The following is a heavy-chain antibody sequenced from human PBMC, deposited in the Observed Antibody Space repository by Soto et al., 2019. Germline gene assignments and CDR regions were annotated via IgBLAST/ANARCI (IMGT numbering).Heavy chain of an antibody. V-gene: IGHV4-31*03. CDR1: GGSISSGGYY. Sequence: PSETLSLTCTVSGGSISSGGYYWSWIRQHPGKGLEWIGYIYCSGSTYYNPSLKSRVTISVDTSKNQFSLKLSSVTAADTAVYYCARGSSEAAAGTQYFQHWGQGTLVTVSS. D-gene: IGHD6-13*01. CDR3: ARGSSEAAAGTQYFQH. J-gene: IGHJ1*01. CDR2: IYCSGST.